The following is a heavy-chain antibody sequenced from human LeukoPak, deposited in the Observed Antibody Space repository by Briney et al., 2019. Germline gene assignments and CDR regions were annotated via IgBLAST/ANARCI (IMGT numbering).Heavy chain of an antibody. J-gene: IGHJ5*02. D-gene: IGHD3-10*01. CDR2: IGPSSGDI. Sequence: SGGSLRLSCAASGFTFRIYPMNWVRQAPGTGLEWVSSIGPSSGDIYYADSVKGRFTISRDNDKNSLYLQMNSLRAEDTAVYYCARDRGARGRGLAWGQGTQVTVSS. CDR1: GFTFRIYP. V-gene: IGHV3-21*01. CDR3: ARDRGARGRGLA.